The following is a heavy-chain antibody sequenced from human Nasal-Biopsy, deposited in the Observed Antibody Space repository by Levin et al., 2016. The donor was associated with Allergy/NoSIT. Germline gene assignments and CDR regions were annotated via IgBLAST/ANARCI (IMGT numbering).Heavy chain of an antibody. Sequence: GSLRLSCTVSGFSVGINYMNWVRQAPGKGLEWVSYISGGGSTMYYADSVKGRFTVSRDNAKNSLDLQMNSLRADDTAVYFCARGGGYFRYWYFDLWGRGTLVTVSS. V-gene: IGHV3-48*04. D-gene: IGHD3-22*01. CDR2: ISGGGSTM. J-gene: IGHJ2*01. CDR1: GFSVGINY. CDR3: ARGGGYFRYWYFDL.